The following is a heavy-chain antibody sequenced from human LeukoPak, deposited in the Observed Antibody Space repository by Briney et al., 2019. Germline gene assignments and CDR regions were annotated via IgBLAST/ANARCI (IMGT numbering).Heavy chain of an antibody. Sequence: SETLSLTCAVYGGSFSGYYWSWIRQPPGKGLEWIGEINHSGSTNYNPSLKSRVTISVDTSKNQFSLKLSSVTAADTAVYYCATTHCSGGSCHSGKYFQHWGQGTLVTVSS. CDR2: INHSGST. V-gene: IGHV4-34*01. J-gene: IGHJ1*01. CDR1: GGSFSGYY. D-gene: IGHD2-15*01. CDR3: ATTHCSGGSCHSGKYFQH.